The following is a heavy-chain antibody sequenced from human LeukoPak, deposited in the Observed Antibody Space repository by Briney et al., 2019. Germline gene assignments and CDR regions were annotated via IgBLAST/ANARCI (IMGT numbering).Heavy chain of an antibody. Sequence: SETLSLTCAVYGGSFSGYYWGWIRQPPGKGLEWIGEINHSGSTNYNPSLKSRVTISVDTSKNQFSLKLSSVTAADTAVYYCARTTTYYDYVWGSYSADRTKTEGLNFDYWGQGTLVTVSS. CDR1: GGSFSGYY. V-gene: IGHV4-34*01. J-gene: IGHJ4*02. CDR3: ARTTTYYDYVWGSYSADRTKTEGLNFDY. CDR2: INHSGST. D-gene: IGHD3-16*01.